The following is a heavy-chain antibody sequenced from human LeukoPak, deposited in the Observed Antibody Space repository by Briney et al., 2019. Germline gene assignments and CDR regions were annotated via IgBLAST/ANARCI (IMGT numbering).Heavy chain of an antibody. CDR3: ARDSAQALYYYDSGGYYYFDY. CDR1: GFTFRNYG. D-gene: IGHD3-22*01. CDR2: IWSDGSSQ. J-gene: IGHJ4*02. V-gene: IGHV3-33*01. Sequence: LTGGSLRLSCAASGFTFRNYGMHWVRQAPGKGLEWVAVIWSDGSSQYYGDSEKGRFTISRDNSKNTLHLQMSSLRADDTAVYYCARDSAQALYYYDSGGYYYFDYWGQGTLVTVSS.